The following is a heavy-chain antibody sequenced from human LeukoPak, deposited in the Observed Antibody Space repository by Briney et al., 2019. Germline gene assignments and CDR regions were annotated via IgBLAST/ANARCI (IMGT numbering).Heavy chain of an antibody. CDR1: GFTFSSYS. CDR2: ISSSSSYI. CDR3: ARGSITMVRGGHYADY. V-gene: IGHV3-21*01. J-gene: IGHJ4*02. D-gene: IGHD3-10*01. Sequence: GGSLRLSCAASGFTFSSYSMNWVRQAPGKGLEWVSSISSSSSYIYYADSVKGRFTISRDNAKNSLYLQMNSLRAEDTAVYYCARGSITMVRGGHYADYWGQGTLVTVSS.